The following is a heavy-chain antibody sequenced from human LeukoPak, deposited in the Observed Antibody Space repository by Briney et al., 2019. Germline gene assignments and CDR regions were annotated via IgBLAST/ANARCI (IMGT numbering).Heavy chain of an antibody. Sequence: ASVKVSCKASGYTFTSYDINWVRQATGQGLEWMGWMNPNSGNTGYAQKFQGRVTMTRNTSISTAYMELSSLRSEGTAVYYRARAYYSSSWYFGRIRFDPWGQGTLVTVSS. CDR3: ARAYYSSSWYFGRIRFDP. CDR2: MNPNSGNT. D-gene: IGHD6-13*01. V-gene: IGHV1-8*01. J-gene: IGHJ5*02. CDR1: GYTFTSYD.